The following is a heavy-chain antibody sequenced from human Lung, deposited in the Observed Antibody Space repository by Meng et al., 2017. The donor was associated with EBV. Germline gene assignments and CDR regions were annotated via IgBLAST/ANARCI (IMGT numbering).Heavy chain of an antibody. CDR3: ARLRLVWMFDY. J-gene: IGHJ4*02. Sequence: QVQLQEWGAGLVNPSPPLSLTCTVSCGSVDRGAYYWSWIRQRPGKGLEWIGYIYYSGSTFYTPSLKSRATLSVDTSKNQFSLKLNSVTAADTAVYHCARLRLVWMFDYWGQGALVTVSS. CDR1: CGSVDRGAYY. CDR2: IYYSGST. D-gene: IGHD6-19*01. V-gene: IGHV4-31*03.